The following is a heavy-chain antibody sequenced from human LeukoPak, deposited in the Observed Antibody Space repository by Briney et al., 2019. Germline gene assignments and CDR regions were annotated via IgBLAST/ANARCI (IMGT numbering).Heavy chain of an antibody. CDR3: ARDAYYNYGAFGI. V-gene: IGHV1-2*02. Sequence: ASVKVSCKASGYTFTDYYMHWVRQAPGQGLEWMGWINPNSGGTNFAQKFQGRVTLTRDTSINTAYMDLSSLRSEDAAVYYCARDAYYNYGAFGIWGQGTMVTVSS. D-gene: IGHD5-24*01. CDR2: INPNSGGT. CDR1: GYTFTDYY. J-gene: IGHJ3*02.